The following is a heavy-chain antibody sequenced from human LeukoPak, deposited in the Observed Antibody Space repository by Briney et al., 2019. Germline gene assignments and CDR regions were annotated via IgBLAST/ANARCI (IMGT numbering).Heavy chain of an antibody. CDR1: GFTSRSYS. CDR2: ITGSGGTT. V-gene: IGHV3-23*01. CDR3: AKLRRYAAHDSDYFDY. Sequence: GGSLRLSCTSCGFTSRSYSMSGVRQAPGKGLDWVSSITGSGGTTYYADSADSVKGRLTISRDNSKNTLYLQMNSLTADDTAISYCAKLRRYAAHDSDYFDYWGQGTLVTVSS. D-gene: IGHD5-24*01. J-gene: IGHJ4*02.